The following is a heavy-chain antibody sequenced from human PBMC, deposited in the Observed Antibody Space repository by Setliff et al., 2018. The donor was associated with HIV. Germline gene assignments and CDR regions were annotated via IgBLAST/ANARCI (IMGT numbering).Heavy chain of an antibody. CDR3: ARGRRSSGWYVYH. D-gene: IGHD6-19*01. V-gene: IGHV4-61*09. Sequence: PSETLSLTCTVSGGSISSGSNYWSWIRQPAGKGLEWIGHVCTSGNTNYNPSLNRRVTISVDTSQNQISLKVNFVNAADTAVYFCARGRRSSGWYVYHWGQGTLVTVSS. CDR1: GGSISSGSNY. CDR2: VCTSGNT. J-gene: IGHJ4*02.